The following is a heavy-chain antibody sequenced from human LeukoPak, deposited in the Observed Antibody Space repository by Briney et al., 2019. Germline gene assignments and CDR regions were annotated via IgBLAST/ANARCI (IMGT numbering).Heavy chain of an antibody. Sequence: GGSLRLSCAASGFTFSSYSMNWVRQAPGKGLEWVSYISSSSSTIYYADSVKGRFTISRDNAKNSLYLQMNSLRAEDTAVYYRARDPEDYYDSSVWGQGTMVTVSS. CDR1: GFTFSSYS. J-gene: IGHJ3*01. CDR2: ISSSSSTI. CDR3: ARDPEDYYDSSV. V-gene: IGHV3-48*04. D-gene: IGHD3-22*01.